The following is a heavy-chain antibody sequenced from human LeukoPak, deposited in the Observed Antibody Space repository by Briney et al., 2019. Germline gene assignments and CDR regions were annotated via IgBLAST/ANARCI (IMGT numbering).Heavy chain of an antibody. J-gene: IGHJ4*02. V-gene: IGHV3-53*01. CDR3: ARGRGSFPFDY. Sequence: PGGSLRLSCAASGFTVSSNYMSWARQGPGKGLEWVSVIYSGGNTYYTDSVKGRFTISRDNSKNTLHLQMNSLRADDTAVYYCARGRGSFPFDYWGQGTLVTVSS. CDR2: IYSGGNT. D-gene: IGHD1-26*01. CDR1: GFTVSSNY.